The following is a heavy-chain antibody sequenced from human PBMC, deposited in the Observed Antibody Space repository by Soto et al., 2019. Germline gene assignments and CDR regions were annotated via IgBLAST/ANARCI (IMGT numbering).Heavy chain of an antibody. Sequence: PGGSLRLSCVTSGHTFSNAWMSWVRQAPGKGLEWVGRIKSKTDGGTTDFAAPVKGRFAISRDDSKNMVYLEMNSLKTEDTAIYYCTTDSYITSIIVRFDYWGHGTLVTVSS. CDR1: GHTFSNAW. CDR3: TTDSYITSIIVRFDY. J-gene: IGHJ4*01. D-gene: IGHD3-22*01. CDR2: IKSKTDGGTT. V-gene: IGHV3-15*01.